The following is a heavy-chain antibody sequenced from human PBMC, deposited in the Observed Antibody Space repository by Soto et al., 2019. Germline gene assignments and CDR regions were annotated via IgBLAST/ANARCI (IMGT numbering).Heavy chain of an antibody. CDR2: ISYSGST. J-gene: IGHJ4*02. Sequence: XETLSLTCTVSSDSISSYYWSWIRQPPGKRLEWIGYISYSGSTDYNPSLKSRVTISGDTSKNQFSLKVSSVTAADTAVYYCARGTSWQLPFDYWGQGTLVTVSS. D-gene: IGHD6-13*01. CDR3: ARGTSWQLPFDY. CDR1: SDSISSYY. V-gene: IGHV4-59*01.